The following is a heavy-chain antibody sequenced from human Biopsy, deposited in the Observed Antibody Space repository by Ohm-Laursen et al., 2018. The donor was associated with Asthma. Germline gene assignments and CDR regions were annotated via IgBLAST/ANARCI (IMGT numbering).Heavy chain of an antibody. CDR1: GFSFSNFA. V-gene: IGHV3-30*01. J-gene: IGHJ3*02. CDR2: ISKDASTQ. Sequence: SLRLSCAASGFSFSNFAIHWVRQAPGKALEWVGVISKDASTQDYADSVKGRFTMAGDNSKNTLDLQMNSLREEDTAVYYCVRDGTDDAFDIWGQGTVVSVSS. D-gene: IGHD1-1*01. CDR3: VRDGTDDAFDI.